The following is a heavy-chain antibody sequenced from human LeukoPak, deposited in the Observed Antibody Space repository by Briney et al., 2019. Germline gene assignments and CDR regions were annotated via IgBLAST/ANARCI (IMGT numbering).Heavy chain of an antibody. D-gene: IGHD2-21*02. V-gene: IGHV3-30*18. CDR3: AKEFCGGDCSSDYFDS. J-gene: IGHJ4*02. CDR1: GFTFSNSG. CDR2: MSYNGRKT. Sequence: GRSLRLSCAASGFTFSNSGIHWVRQAPGKVLEWVAVMSYNGRKTYYAESVKGRFTISRDNSRNTVYLQIDRLRGEDTAVYYCAKEFCGGDCSSDYFDSWGQGTLVTVSS.